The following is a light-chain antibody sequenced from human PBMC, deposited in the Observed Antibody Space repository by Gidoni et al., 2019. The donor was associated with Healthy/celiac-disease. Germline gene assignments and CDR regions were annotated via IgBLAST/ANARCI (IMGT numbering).Light chain of an antibody. CDR1: QGVSSY. CDR2: DAS. V-gene: IGKV3D-11*01. Sequence: EIVLTQSPATLSLSPGERASQGVSSYFAWYQQKPGQAPRLLIYDASNRATGIPARFSGSGPGTDFTLTISSLEPEDVAVYYCQQRSNWQYTFGQGTKLEIK. J-gene: IGKJ2*01. CDR3: QQRSNWQYT.